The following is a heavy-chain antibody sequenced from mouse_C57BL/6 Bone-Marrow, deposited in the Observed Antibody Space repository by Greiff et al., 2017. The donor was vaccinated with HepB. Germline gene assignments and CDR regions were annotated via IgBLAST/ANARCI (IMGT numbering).Heavy chain of an antibody. CDR1: GYTFTSYW. CDR2: IDPNSGGT. J-gene: IGHJ1*03. D-gene: IGHD1-1*01. CDR3: ARSITTVVANWYFDV. Sequence: VQLQQPGAELVKPGASVKLSCKASGYTFTSYWMHWVKQRPGRGPEWIGRIDPNSGGTKYNEKFKSKATLTVDKPSSTAYMQLSSLTSEDSAVYYCARSITTVVANWYFDVWGTGTTVTVSS. V-gene: IGHV1-72*01.